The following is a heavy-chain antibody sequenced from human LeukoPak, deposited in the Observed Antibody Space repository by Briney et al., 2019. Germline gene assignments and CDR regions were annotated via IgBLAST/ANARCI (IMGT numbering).Heavy chain of an antibody. CDR2: INPNSGGT. CDR3: ARAVVVVAATILYNWFDP. J-gene: IGHJ5*02. V-gene: IGHV1-2*02. D-gene: IGHD2-15*01. Sequence: ASVKVSCKASGYTFTGYYTHWVRQAPGQGLEWMGWINPNSGGTNYAQKFQGRVTMTRDTSISTAYMELSRLRSDDTAVYYCARAVVVVAATILYNWFDPWGQGTLVTVPS. CDR1: GYTFTGYY.